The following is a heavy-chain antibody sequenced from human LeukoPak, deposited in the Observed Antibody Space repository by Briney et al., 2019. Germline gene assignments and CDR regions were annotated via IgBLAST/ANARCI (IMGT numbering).Heavy chain of an antibody. J-gene: IGHJ4*02. CDR2: INHSGST. CDR3: ARGRYLTTGGGAAAGFLDY. D-gene: IGHD6-13*01. V-gene: IGHV4-34*01. CDR1: GGSFSGYY. Sequence: SETLSLTCGVDGGSFSGYYWNWIRQPPGKGLEWIGEINHSGSTNYNPSLKRRVTISVDTSQNQFSVRLSSVTAANTAVYYCARGRYLTTGGGAAAGFLDYWGQGTLVTVSS.